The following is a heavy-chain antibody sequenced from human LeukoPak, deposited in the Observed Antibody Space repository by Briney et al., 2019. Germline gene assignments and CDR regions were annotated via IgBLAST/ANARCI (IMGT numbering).Heavy chain of an antibody. V-gene: IGHV3-23*01. D-gene: IGHD2-21*01. CDR1: GFIFGSYA. Sequence: GGPLRLSCAASGFIFGSYAMSWVRQAPGKGLEWVSAISGSGGGTYYADSLKGRFTISRDNVKNTVYLHMNSLRADDTAVYYCAKVTRRGGVDPWGQGTLVTVSS. J-gene: IGHJ5*02. CDR2: ISGSGGGT. CDR3: AKVTRRGGVDP.